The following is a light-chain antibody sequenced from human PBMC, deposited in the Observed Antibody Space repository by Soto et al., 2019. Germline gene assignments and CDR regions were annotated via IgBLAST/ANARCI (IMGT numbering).Light chain of an antibody. Sequence: IQLTQSPSSLSASVGDRVTITCRASQGINSFLAWYQQKPGKAPKLLIYAASKLQSGVPSRFSGSGSGTDFTLTISSLHAEYFARYYCQQLDTFGQGTKLEIK. J-gene: IGKJ2*01. CDR1: QGINSF. CDR3: QQLDT. V-gene: IGKV1-9*01. CDR2: AAS.